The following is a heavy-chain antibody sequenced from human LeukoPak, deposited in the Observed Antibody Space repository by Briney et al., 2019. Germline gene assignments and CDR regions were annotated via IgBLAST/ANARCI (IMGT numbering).Heavy chain of an antibody. CDR1: GFTFSSYA. J-gene: IGHJ4*02. Sequence: GGSLRLSCAASGFTFSSYAMSWVRQAPGKGLEWVSAISGSGGSTYYAASVKGRFTISRDNSKNTLYLQMNSLRAEDTAVYYCAKARYSSSGSYCDYWGQGTLVTVSS. D-gene: IGHD1-26*01. V-gene: IGHV3-23*01. CDR3: AKARYSSSGSYCDY. CDR2: ISGSGGST.